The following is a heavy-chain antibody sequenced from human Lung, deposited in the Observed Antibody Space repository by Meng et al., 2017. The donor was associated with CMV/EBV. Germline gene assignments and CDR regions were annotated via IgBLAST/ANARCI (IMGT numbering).Heavy chain of an antibody. J-gene: IGHJ6*02. CDR1: GFTVSSNY. Sequence: SCAASGFTVSSNYMSWVRQAPGKGLEWVSVIYSGGSTYYADSVKGRFTISRDSSKNTLYLQMNSLRAEDTAVYYCARETKYYSFWSGYEDYYYYGMDFXGQGXTVTVSS. CDR2: IYSGGST. D-gene: IGHD3-3*01. CDR3: ARETKYYSFWSGYEDYYYYGMDF. V-gene: IGHV3-66*02.